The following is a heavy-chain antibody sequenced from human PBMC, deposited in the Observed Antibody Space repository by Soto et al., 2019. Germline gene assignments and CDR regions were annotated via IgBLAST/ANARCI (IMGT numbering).Heavy chain of an antibody. V-gene: IGHV3-23*01. CDR2: ISGSGGST. CDR1: GFTFSSYA. J-gene: IGHJ4*02. D-gene: IGHD3-22*01. CDR3: AKLGSENYDSSGYYYKYYFDY. Sequence: GGSLRLSCAASGFTFSSYAMSWVRQAPGKGLEWVSAISGSGGSTYYADSVKGRFTISRDNSKNTLYLQMNSLRAEDTAVYYCAKLGSENYDSSGYYYKYYFDYWGQGTLVTVSS.